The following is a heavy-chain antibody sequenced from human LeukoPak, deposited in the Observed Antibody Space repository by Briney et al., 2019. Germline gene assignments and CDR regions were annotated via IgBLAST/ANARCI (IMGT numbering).Heavy chain of an antibody. D-gene: IGHD6-19*01. CDR3: TTAPTRGSIAVAIRGYNYYGMDV. Sequence: GGSLRLSCAASGFTFSNAWMSWVRQAPGKGLEWVGRIKSKTDGGTTDYAAPVKGRFTISRDDSKNTLYLQMNSLKTEDTAVYYCTTAPTRGSIAVAIRGYNYYGMDVWGQGTTVTVSS. J-gene: IGHJ6*02. CDR1: GFTFSNAW. CDR2: IKSKTDGGTT. V-gene: IGHV3-15*01.